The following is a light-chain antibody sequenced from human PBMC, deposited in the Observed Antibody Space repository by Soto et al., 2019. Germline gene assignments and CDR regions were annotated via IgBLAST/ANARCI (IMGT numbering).Light chain of an antibody. CDR1: QSVSSSY. V-gene: IGKV3-20*01. J-gene: IGKJ2*01. Sequence: EIVLTQSPGTLSLSPGERATLSCRASQSVSSSYLGWYQQKPGQAPRLLIYGAYNRATGIPDRFSGSGSGTDFTLTISRVEPEDFAVYYCQQYGSSPRYTFGKGTKLEIK. CDR2: GAY. CDR3: QQYGSSPRYT.